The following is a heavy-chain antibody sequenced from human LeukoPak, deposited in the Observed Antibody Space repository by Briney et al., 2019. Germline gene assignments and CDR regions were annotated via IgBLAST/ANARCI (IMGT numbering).Heavy chain of an antibody. V-gene: IGHV4-61*01. J-gene: IGHJ4*02. D-gene: IGHD5-18*01. CDR1: IVFHNSRCYF. CDR3: ARGRSYGFDFDS. CDR2: KYYSGST. Sequence: SETLSLICGVSIVFHNSRCYFCATIRQPPGKGLEWIGYKYYSGSTRYNSSLRSRLTISLDTSKNQFSLVVTSVTAADKAVYYCARGRSYGFDFDSWGPGTLVIVSS.